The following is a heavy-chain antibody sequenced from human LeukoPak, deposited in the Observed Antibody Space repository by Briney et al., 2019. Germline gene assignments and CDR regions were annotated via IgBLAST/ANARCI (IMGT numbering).Heavy chain of an antibody. CDR3: ARGMGYCSSTSCYTGRSVSDYYYYYYMDV. V-gene: IGHV1-69*13. J-gene: IGHJ6*03. Sequence: GASVKVSCKASGGTFSSYAISWVRQAPGQGLEWMGGIIPIFGTANYAQKFQGRVTITADESTSTAYMELSSLRSEDTAVYYCARGMGYCSSTSCYTGRSVSDYYYYYYMDVWGKGTTVTVSS. CDR2: IIPIFGTA. CDR1: GGTFSSYA. D-gene: IGHD2-2*02.